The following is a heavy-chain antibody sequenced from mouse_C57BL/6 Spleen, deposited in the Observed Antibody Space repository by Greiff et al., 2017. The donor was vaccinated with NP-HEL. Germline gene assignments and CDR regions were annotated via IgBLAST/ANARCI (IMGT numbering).Heavy chain of an antibody. CDR3: ARHEDGIYDGYPGYFDV. D-gene: IGHD2-3*01. V-gene: IGHV1-62-2*01. CDR1: GYTFTEYT. J-gene: IGHJ1*03. Sequence: QVQLQQSGAELVKPGASVKLSCKASGYTFTEYTIHWVKQRSGQGLEWIGWFYPGSGSIKYNEKFKDKATLTADTSSSTVYMELSRLTSVDSAVYFCARHEDGIYDGYPGYFDVWGTGTTVTVSS. CDR2: FYPGSGSI.